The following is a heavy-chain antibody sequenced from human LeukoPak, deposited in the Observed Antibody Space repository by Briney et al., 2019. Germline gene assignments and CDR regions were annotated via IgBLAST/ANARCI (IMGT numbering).Heavy chain of an antibody. CDR1: GGSISSYY. CDR2: IYYSGST. Sequence: PSETLSLTCTVSGGSISSYYWCWIRQPPGKGLEWIGYIYYSGSTNYNPFLKSRVTISVDTSKNQFSLKLSSVTAADTAVYYCAKGSSMVRGAIDYWGQGTLVTVSS. CDR3: AKGSSMVRGAIDY. V-gene: IGHV4-59*01. J-gene: IGHJ4*02. D-gene: IGHD3-10*01.